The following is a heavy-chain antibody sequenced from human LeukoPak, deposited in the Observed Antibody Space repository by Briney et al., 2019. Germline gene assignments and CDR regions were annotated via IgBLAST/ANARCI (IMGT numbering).Heavy chain of an antibody. D-gene: IGHD6-13*01. V-gene: IGHV3-23*01. CDR2: ISGSGGST. CDR3: ARATRIAAAEYYFDY. J-gene: IGHJ4*02. Sequence: GGSLRLSCAASGFTFSSYAMSWVRQAPGKGLEWVSAISGSGGSTYYADPVKGRFTISRDNSKNTLYLQMNSLRAEDTAVYYCARATRIAAAEYYFDYWGQGTLVTVSS. CDR1: GFTFSSYA.